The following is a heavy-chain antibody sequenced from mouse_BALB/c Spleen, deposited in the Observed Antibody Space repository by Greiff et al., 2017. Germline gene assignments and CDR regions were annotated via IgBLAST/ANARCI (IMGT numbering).Heavy chain of an antibody. J-gene: IGHJ3*01. CDR1: GFTFSSYT. D-gene: IGHD2-1*01. Sequence: VHLVESGGGLVQPGGSLKLSCAASGFTFSSYTMSWVRQTLEKRLEWVAYISNGGGSTYYPDTVKGRFTISRDNAKNTLYLQMSSLKSEDSAMYYFARLGGNYGFACWGQGTLVTVSA. CDR2: ISNGGGST. CDR3: ARLGGNYGFAC. V-gene: IGHV5-12-2*01.